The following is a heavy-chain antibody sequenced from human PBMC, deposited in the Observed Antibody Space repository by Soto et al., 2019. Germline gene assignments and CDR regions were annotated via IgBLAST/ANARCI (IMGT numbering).Heavy chain of an antibody. V-gene: IGHV2-26*03. Sequence: SGPTLVNPTETLTLTCTISGFSLSNGRMGVSWIRQPPGRALEWLAHFFSDAERSYSTSMQSRLTMSHDTSGTQVVLTMTNIEPQDTGTYFCARKNADADSRYYAMDVWGSGTPVTVTS. CDR3: ARKNADADSRYYAMDV. CDR2: FFSDAER. CDR1: GFSLSNGRMG. D-gene: IGHD4-17*01. J-gene: IGHJ6*04.